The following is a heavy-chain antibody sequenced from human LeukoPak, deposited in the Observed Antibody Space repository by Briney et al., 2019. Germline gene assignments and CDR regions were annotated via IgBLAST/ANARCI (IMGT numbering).Heavy chain of an antibody. J-gene: IGHJ6*03. D-gene: IGHD3-9*01. CDR2: IIPILGIA. V-gene: IGHV1-69*04. CDR3: ARGPYDILTGYDYYYYYMDV. Sequence: GASVKVPCKASGGTFSSYAISWVRQAPGQGLEWMGRIIPILGIANYARKFQGRVTITADESTSTAYMELSSLRSEDTAVYYCARGPYDILTGYDYYYYYMDVWGKGTTVTVSS. CDR1: GGTFSSYA.